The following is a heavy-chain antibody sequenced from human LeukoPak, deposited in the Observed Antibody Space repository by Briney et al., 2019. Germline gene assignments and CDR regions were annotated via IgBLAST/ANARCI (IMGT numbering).Heavy chain of an antibody. Sequence: PSETLSLTCTVSGGSIRSYHWSWIRQPPGKGLEWIGYINYSGSTNYNPSLKSRVTISVDTSKNQFSLKLSSVTAADTAVYYCARQWLVRYYFDYWGQGTLVTVSS. V-gene: IGHV4-59*08. CDR2: INYSGST. J-gene: IGHJ4*02. D-gene: IGHD6-19*01. CDR1: GGSIRSYH. CDR3: ARQWLVRYYFDY.